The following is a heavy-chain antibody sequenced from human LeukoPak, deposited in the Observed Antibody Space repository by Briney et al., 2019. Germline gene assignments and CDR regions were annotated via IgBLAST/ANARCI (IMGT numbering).Heavy chain of an antibody. CDR2: IKQDGSEK. CDR1: GFTFSSYW. CDR3: ARGSYYDSRAFDY. J-gene: IGHJ4*02. Sequence: GGSLRLSCAASGFTFSSYWMSWVRQAPGKGLEWVANIKQDGSEKYYVDSVKGRFTISRDNAKNSLYLQMNSLRAEDTAVYYCARGSYYDSRAFDYWGQGTLVTVSS. V-gene: IGHV3-7*01. D-gene: IGHD3-22*01.